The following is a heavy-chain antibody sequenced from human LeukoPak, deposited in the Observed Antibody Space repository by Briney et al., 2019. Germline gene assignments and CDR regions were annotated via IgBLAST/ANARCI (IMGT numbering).Heavy chain of an antibody. J-gene: IGHJ3*02. CDR3: AKGELYDAFDI. CDR1: GFTFSSYA. CDR2: IWYDGSNK. D-gene: IGHD1-26*01. V-gene: IGHV3-33*06. Sequence: PGGSLRLSCAASGFTFSSYAMHWVRQAPGKGLEWVAVIWYDGSNKYYADSVKGRFTISRDNSKNTLYLQMNSLRAEDTAVYYCAKGELYDAFDIWGQGTMVTVSS.